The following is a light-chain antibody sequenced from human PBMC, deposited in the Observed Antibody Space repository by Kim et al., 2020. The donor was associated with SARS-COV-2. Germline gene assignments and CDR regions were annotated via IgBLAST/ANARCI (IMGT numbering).Light chain of an antibody. CDR1: QGIGTT. CDR3: QQLNDYPIS. V-gene: IGKV1D-13*01. Sequence: ASVGDRVTIPCRASQGIGTTLAWYQQKAGKAPNLLIYAASALQSGVPLRFSGSGSGTDFTLTISGLQPEDFATYCCQQLNDYPISFGQGTRLEIK. CDR2: AAS. J-gene: IGKJ5*01.